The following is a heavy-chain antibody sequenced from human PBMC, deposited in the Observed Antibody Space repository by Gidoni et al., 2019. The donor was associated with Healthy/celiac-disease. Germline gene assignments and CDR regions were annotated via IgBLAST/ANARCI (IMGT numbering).Heavy chain of an antibody. CDR1: GFTFSSYS. CDR3: ARDRLSNYDILRAFDY. V-gene: IGHV3-21*01. D-gene: IGHD3-9*01. Sequence: EVQLVESGGGLVKPGGSLRLSCAASGFTFSSYSMNWVRQAPGKGLEWVSSISSSSSYIYYADSVKGRFTISRDNAKNSLYLQMNSLRAEDTAVYYCARDRLSNYDILRAFDYWGQGTLVTVSS. J-gene: IGHJ4*02. CDR2: ISSSSSYI.